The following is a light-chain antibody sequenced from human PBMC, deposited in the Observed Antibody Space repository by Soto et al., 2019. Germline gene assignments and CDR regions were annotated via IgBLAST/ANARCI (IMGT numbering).Light chain of an antibody. CDR1: HDITSY. CDR3: EKCDYLPI. CDR2: DAS. Sequence: DIQMTQSPSSLSASVGDRVTITCQASHDITSYSNWYQHKPGKAPKLLIYDASILEVGVPSRLSGRVSGTDFTFTISSLQPEDVATYYCEKCDYLPIFGPGTTVDLK. V-gene: IGKV1-33*01. J-gene: IGKJ3*01.